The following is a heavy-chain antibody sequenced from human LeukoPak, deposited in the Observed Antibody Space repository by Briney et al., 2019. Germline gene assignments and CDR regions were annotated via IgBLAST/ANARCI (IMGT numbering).Heavy chain of an antibody. V-gene: IGHV3-48*01. D-gene: IGHD5-18*01. CDR3: ARDGDTAMWEAIDY. Sequence: GGSLRLSCAASGFTFSSYSMNWVRQAPGKGLEWVSYISSSSSSTIYYADSVKGRFTISRDNAKNSLYLQMNSLRAEDTAVYYCARDGDTAMWEAIDYWGQGTQVTVSS. J-gene: IGHJ4*02. CDR1: GFTFSSYS. CDR2: ISSSSSSTI.